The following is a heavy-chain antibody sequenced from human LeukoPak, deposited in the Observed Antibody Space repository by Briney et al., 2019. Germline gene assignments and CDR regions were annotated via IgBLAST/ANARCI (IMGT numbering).Heavy chain of an antibody. D-gene: IGHD3-9*01. V-gene: IGHV5-51*01. Sequence: GESLKISCKGSGYSFTTYWIGWVRQMPGKGLEWMGIIYPGDSDIKYSPSFQGQVTISADKSISTAYLQWSSLKASDAAVYYCARLSNDWSLDYWGQGILVTVSS. CDR1: GYSFTTYW. J-gene: IGHJ4*02. CDR3: ARLSNDWSLDY. CDR2: IYPGDSDI.